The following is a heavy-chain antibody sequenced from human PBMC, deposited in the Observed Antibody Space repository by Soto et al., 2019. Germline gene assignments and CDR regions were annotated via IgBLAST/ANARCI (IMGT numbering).Heavy chain of an antibody. J-gene: IGHJ3*02. D-gene: IGHD4-17*01. CDR2: ISASGGHT. CDR1: GFTFSRYA. Sequence: EVQLLESGGSLVQPGGSLRLSCAASGFTFSRYAMSWVRQAPGAGLEWVSGISASGGHTYYADSVKGRFTISRDNSRNTVFLQMNSLTAEDTALYYCGKDPNGDYVGAHDMWVRGTMVTVSS. CDR3: GKDPNGDYVGAHDM. V-gene: IGHV3-23*01.